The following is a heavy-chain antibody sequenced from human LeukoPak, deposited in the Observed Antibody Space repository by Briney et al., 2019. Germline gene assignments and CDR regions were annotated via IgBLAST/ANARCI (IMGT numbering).Heavy chain of an antibody. CDR2: ISGSGGST. J-gene: IGHJ4*02. V-gene: IGHV3-20*04. CDR1: GFTFSSYG. D-gene: IGHD1-26*01. CDR3: ARGFSRELLDY. Sequence: PGGSLGLSCAASGFTFSSYGMSWVRQAPGKGLEWVSAISGSGGSTGYADSVKGRFTISRDNAKNSLYLQMNSLRAEDTALYYCARGFSRELLDYWGQGTLVTVSS.